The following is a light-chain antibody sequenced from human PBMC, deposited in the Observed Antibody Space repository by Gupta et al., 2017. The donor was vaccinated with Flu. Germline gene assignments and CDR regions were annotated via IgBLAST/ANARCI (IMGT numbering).Light chain of an antibody. Sequence: SYELTQSPSVAVSPGQTASIAGSGDKWGNKYVCWDQQRPGQSPVLVIYEYNQRPSGIPERFSGSNSGNTATLTISVTQPMDEADYYCHAWVETTVVFGTGTKVTVL. CDR1: KWGNKY. J-gene: IGLJ1*01. CDR2: EYN. V-gene: IGLV3-1*01. CDR3: HAWVETTVV.